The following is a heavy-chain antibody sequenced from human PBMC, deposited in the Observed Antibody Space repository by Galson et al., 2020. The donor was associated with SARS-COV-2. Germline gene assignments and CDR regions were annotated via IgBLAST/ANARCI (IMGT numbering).Heavy chain of an antibody. Sequence: GGSLRLSCAASGFTFSSYAMNWVRQAPGKGLEWISGISGSGTSTYYADSVKGRFTISRDNSKNTLYLQMNSLRVEDTAVYYCAKDRESYFLYNWFDPWGQGTLVTVSS. CDR3: AKDRESYFLYNWFDP. CDR1: GFTFSSYA. CDR2: ISGSGTST. V-gene: IGHV3-23*01. J-gene: IGHJ5*02. D-gene: IGHD1-26*01.